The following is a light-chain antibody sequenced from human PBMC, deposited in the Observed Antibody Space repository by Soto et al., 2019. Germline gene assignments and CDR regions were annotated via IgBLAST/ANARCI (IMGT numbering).Light chain of an antibody. CDR3: QQYNTYWT. J-gene: IGKJ1*01. CDR1: QSIYDW. CDR2: KAS. V-gene: IGKV1-5*03. Sequence: DIQMTQSPSTLSASVGDRVTITCRASQSIYDWLAWYQQKPGKAPKLLIYKASNLASGVPSRFSGSASGTEFTLTISSLQHDDFATYYCQQYNTYWTFGQGTKVEIK.